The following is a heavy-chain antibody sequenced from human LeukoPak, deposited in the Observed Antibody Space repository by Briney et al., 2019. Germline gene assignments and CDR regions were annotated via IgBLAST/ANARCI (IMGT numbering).Heavy chain of an antibody. CDR3: ARDRGRYDSSGYYYEGYFDY. CDR2: INQVGSEK. V-gene: IGHV3-7*01. J-gene: IGHJ4*02. Sequence: SGGSLRLSCAASGFTISFYWMGWVRQAPGKRLEWVANINQVGSEKNYVDSVKGRFTISRDNAKNSLYLQMNSLRAEDTAVYYCARDRGRYDSSGYYYEGYFDYWGQGTLVTVSS. D-gene: IGHD3-22*01. CDR1: GFTISFYW.